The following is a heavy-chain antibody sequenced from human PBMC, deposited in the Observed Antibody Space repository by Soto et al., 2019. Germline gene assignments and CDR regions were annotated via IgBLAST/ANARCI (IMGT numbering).Heavy chain of an antibody. V-gene: IGHV3-30-3*01. CDR1: GFTFSRYS. J-gene: IGHJ6*02. Sequence: QVKLVESGGGVVQPGTSLRLSCAASGFTFSRYSLHWVRQAPGKGLEWVAGSNEYYADSVKGRFTISRDNFNNTLSLQMDSLRAVDTAVYYCAKGGRYTYGYGDYSYGMDVWGQGTTVTVSS. CDR3: AKGGRYTYGYGDYSYGMDV. CDR2: GSNE. D-gene: IGHD5-18*01.